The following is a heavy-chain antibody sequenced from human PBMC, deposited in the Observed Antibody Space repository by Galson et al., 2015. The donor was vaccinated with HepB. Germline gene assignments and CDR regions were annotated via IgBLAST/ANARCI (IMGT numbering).Heavy chain of an antibody. CDR3: AREGMAAVTNPVDH. J-gene: IGHJ4*02. D-gene: IGHD6-13*01. Sequence: SVKVSCKASGGTFRTYAFSWVRQAPGQGLEWMGGITPNFGRANYAQKFQGRVTITADESTSTAYMELSSLRSEDTAVYYCAREGMAAVTNPVDHWGQGTLVTVSS. CDR1: GGTFRTYA. V-gene: IGHV1-69*13. CDR2: ITPNFGRA.